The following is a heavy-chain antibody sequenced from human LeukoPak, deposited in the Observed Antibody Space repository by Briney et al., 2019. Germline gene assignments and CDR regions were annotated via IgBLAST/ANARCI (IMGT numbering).Heavy chain of an antibody. J-gene: IGHJ4*02. V-gene: IGHV3-23*01. CDR3: AKVGVAVD. D-gene: IGHD6-19*01. Sequence: GGSLRLSCSPSEFTFSNYAMSWVRQAPGKGLEWVSAISGSGGSTYYADSVKGRFTISRDNSKNTLYLQMNSLRAEDTAVYYCAKVGVAVDWGQGTLVTVSS. CDR2: ISGSGGST. CDR1: EFTFSNYA.